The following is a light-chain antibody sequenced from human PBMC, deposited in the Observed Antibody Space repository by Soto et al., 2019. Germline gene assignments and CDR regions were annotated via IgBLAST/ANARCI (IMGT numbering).Light chain of an antibody. CDR2: WAS. V-gene: IGKV4-1*01. CDR1: QSGLYNSNNKNY. CDR3: QQYFGTPLT. J-gene: IGKJ4*01. Sequence: DIVMTQSPDSLAVSLGERATINCKSSQSGLYNSNNKNYLAWYQQKPGQPPKLLIYWASTRESGVPERFSGSGSGTDFTLTISSLQAEDVAVYYCQQYFGTPLTFGGGTKVEIK.